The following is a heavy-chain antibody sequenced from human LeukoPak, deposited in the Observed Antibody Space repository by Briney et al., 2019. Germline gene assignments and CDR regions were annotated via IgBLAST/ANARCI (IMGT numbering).Heavy chain of an antibody. D-gene: IGHD1-20*01. V-gene: IGHV4-38-2*02. Sequence: PSETLSLTCTVSGYSISSGYYWGWIRQPPGKGLEWIGRIYTSGSTNYNPSLKSRVTMSVDTSKNQFSLKLSSVTAADTAVYYCARDLTGTFDYWGQGTLVTVSS. J-gene: IGHJ4*02. CDR2: IYTSGST. CDR1: GYSISSGYY. CDR3: ARDLTGTFDY.